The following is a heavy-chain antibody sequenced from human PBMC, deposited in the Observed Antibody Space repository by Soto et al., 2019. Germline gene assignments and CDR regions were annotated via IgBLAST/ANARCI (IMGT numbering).Heavy chain of an antibody. Sequence: GGSLRLSCATSGFTFSSYEMNWVRQSPGKGLEWVSYISSSGSTIYYADSVKGRFTISRDNAKNSLYLQMDSLRAEDTAVYYCARDQEAGSFFPYYYGMDVWGQGTTVTVSS. J-gene: IGHJ6*02. D-gene: IGHD6-13*01. CDR2: ISSSGSTI. CDR1: GFTFSSYE. CDR3: ARDQEAGSFFPYYYGMDV. V-gene: IGHV3-48*03.